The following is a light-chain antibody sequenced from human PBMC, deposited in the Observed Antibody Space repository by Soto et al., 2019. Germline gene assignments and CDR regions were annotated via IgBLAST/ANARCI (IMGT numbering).Light chain of an antibody. CDR3: CSYADRSTWV. CDR2: IND. CDR1: SSNIRSDT. J-gene: IGLJ3*02. V-gene: IGLV1-44*01. Sequence: QSVLTQPPSASGTPGQRVTISCSGSSSNIRSDTVHWYQQLPGTAPKLLIYINDQRPSGVPDRFSGSKSGTSASLAISGLQSEDEADYFCCSYADRSTWVFGGGTKLTVL.